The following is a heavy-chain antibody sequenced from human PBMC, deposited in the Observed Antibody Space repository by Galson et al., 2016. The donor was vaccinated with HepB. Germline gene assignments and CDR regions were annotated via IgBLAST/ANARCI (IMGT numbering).Heavy chain of an antibody. CDR1: GYIFTAHY. D-gene: IGHD2/OR15-2a*01. CDR3: ARAASEIPRVISDS. V-gene: IGHV1-46*01. J-gene: IGHJ4*02. Sequence: SVKVSCKASGYIFTAHYMHWVRQAPGQGLEWMGIINPSRGSTSYKQKFHGRLTMTRDSSTNTVYMELISLTYEDTAVYFCARAASEIPRVISDSWGQGSLVIVSS. CDR2: INPSRGST.